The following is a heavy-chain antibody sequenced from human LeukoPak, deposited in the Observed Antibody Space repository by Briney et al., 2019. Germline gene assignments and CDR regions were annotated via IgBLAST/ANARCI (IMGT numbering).Heavy chain of an antibody. V-gene: IGHV3-33*01. J-gene: IGHJ4*02. CDR2: IWSNGRNI. D-gene: IGHD6-13*01. CDR3: SREMYRRGWYYFDY. Sequence: GGSVRLLCAASGFTLRIYRKHWPRHATGMAREGVSFIWSNGRNIYYAHSVNGRFTISRDTYKNTLYLQMNSLTAEDTAVYDCSREMYRRGWYYFDYWGQGTLVTVSS. CDR1: GFTLRIYR.